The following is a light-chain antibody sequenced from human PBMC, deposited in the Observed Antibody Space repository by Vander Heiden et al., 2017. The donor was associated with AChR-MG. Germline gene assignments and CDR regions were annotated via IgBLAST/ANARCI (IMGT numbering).Light chain of an antibody. Sequence: DIVMTQSPDSLAVSLGERATINCKSSQSVLYSSNSKNYLAWYQQKPGQPPKRLIYWASTRESGVPDRFSGSGSGTDFTLTISSLQAEDVAVYYCQQYYSTPWTFGQGTKVEIK. J-gene: IGKJ1*01. V-gene: IGKV4-1*01. CDR3: QQYYSTPWT. CDR2: WAS. CDR1: QSVLYSSNSKNY.